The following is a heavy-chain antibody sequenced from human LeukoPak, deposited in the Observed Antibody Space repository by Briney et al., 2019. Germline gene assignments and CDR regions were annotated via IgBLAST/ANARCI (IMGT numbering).Heavy chain of an antibody. J-gene: IGHJ4*02. CDR2: ISCDGSNK. Sequence: GGSLRLSCAASGFTFSSYGMHWVRQAPGKGLEWVAVISCDGSNKYYADSVKGRFTISRDNSKNTLYLQMNSLRAEDTAVYYCAKDLEMATINDFDYWGQGTLVTVSS. V-gene: IGHV3-30*18. CDR1: GFTFSSYG. D-gene: IGHD5-24*01. CDR3: AKDLEMATINDFDY.